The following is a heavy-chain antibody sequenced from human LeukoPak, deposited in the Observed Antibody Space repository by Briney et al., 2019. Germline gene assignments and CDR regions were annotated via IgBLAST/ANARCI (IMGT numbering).Heavy chain of an antibody. J-gene: IGHJ5*02. CDR1: GDSISSHY. V-gene: IGHV4-59*11. Sequence: PSETLSLTCTVSGDSISSHYWSWVRQPPGKGLEWIGYIYYTGSTNYNPSLKSRVTMSIDTSKNQFSLKLNSVTAADTAVYYCARGSNYYGSGSYYYNWFDPWGQGTLVTVSS. D-gene: IGHD3-10*01. CDR2: IYYTGST. CDR3: ARGSNYYGSGSYYYNWFDP.